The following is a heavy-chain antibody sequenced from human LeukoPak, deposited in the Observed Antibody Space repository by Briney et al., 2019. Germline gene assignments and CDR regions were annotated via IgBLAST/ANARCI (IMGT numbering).Heavy chain of an antibody. V-gene: IGHV1-18*01. Sequence: ASVKVSCKVSGYTLTELSMHWVRQAPGQGLEWMGWISAYNGNTNYAQKLQGRVTMTTDTSTSTAYMELRSLRSDDTAVYYCARGYGDWYFDLWGRGTLVTVSS. D-gene: IGHD4-17*01. CDR3: ARGYGDWYFDL. J-gene: IGHJ2*01. CDR1: GYTLTELS. CDR2: ISAYNGNT.